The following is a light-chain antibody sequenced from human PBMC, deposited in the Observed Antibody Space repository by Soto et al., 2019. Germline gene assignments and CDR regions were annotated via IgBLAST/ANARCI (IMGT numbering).Light chain of an antibody. CDR3: QQSYSTPRT. V-gene: IGKV1-39*01. Sequence: DIQMTQSPSSLSASVRDRVTITCRASQSISTSLNWYQQKPGKAPKLLIYAATSLKSGVPSRFSGSGSGTDFILTISSLQPEDFAAYYCQQSYSTPRTFGGGTKVDI. J-gene: IGKJ4*01. CDR1: QSISTS. CDR2: AAT.